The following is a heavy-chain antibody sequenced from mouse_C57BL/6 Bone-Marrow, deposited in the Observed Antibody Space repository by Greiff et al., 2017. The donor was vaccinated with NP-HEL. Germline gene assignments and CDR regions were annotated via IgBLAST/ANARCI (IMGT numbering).Heavy chain of an antibody. CDR3: AGSPYYYGSRSWFAY. J-gene: IGHJ3*01. CDR2: IYPRSGNT. V-gene: IGHV1-81*01. D-gene: IGHD1-1*01. CDR1: GYTFTSYG. Sequence: VKLVESGAELARPGASVKLSCKASGYTFTSYGISWVKQRTGQGLEWIGEIYPRSGNTYYNEKFKGKATLTADKSSSTAYMELRSLTSEDSAVYFCAGSPYYYGSRSWFAYWGQGTLVTVSA.